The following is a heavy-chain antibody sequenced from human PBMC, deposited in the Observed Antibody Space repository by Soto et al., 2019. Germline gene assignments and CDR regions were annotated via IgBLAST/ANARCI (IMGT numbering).Heavy chain of an antibody. Sequence: PGESLKISCKGSGYSFTIYWIGWVRQMPGKGLEWMGIIYPGDSDTRYSPSFQGQVTISADKSISTAYLQWSSLKASDTAMYYCARQNYGDYENYYYYYMDVWGKGTTVTVSS. J-gene: IGHJ6*03. D-gene: IGHD4-17*01. CDR3: ARQNYGDYENYYYYYMDV. V-gene: IGHV5-51*01. CDR1: GYSFTIYW. CDR2: IYPGDSDT.